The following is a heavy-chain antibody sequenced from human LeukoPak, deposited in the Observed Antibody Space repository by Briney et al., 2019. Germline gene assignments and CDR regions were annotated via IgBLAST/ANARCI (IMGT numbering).Heavy chain of an antibody. CDR3: ARARGFAFDI. D-gene: IGHD3-10*01. V-gene: IGHV3-48*03. Sequence: GGSLRLSCAASGFTFSSYEMNWVRQAPGKGLEWVSYISSSGSTIYYADSVKGRFTISRDNAKNSLYLQMNSLRAEDTAVYYCARARGFAFDIWGQGTMVTVSS. CDR2: ISSSGSTI. CDR1: GFTFSSYE. J-gene: IGHJ3*02.